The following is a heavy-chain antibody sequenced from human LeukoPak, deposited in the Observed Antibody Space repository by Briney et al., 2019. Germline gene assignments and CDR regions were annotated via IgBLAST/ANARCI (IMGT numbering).Heavy chain of an antibody. V-gene: IGHV3-73*01. D-gene: IGHD2-15*01. CDR3: TSLVAASY. CDR1: GFTFSGSA. J-gene: IGHJ4*02. CDR2: IRSKANSYAT. Sequence: GGSLKLTCAASGFTFSGSAMHWVRQASGKGLEWVGRIRSKANSYATAYAASVKGRFTISRGDSKNTAYLQMNSLKTEDTAVYYCTSLVAASYWGQGTLVTVSS.